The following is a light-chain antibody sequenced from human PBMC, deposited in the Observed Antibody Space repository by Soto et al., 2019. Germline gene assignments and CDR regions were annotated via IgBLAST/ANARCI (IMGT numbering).Light chain of an antibody. CDR2: AAS. CDR1: QGISSW. J-gene: IGKJ5*01. CDR3: QQANNMYT. V-gene: IGKV1-12*01. Sequence: IQLTQSPSSVSSSFGDRGTLTCRASQGISSWLAWSQPKPGKAPKLRIYAASSLQSGVPSRLSGSGSGTDFTLTISSLQPEDSATYYCQQANNMYTFGQGTRLEIK.